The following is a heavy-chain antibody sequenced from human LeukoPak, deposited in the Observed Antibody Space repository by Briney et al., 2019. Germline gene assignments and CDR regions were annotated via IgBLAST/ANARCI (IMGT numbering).Heavy chain of an antibody. J-gene: IGHJ6*03. CDR2: IYYSGST. CDR3: ARASGDIYYYYYYMDV. D-gene: IGHD4-17*01. Sequence: SETLSLTCTVSGGSISSYYWSWIRQPPGKGLEWIGYIYYSGSTNYNPSLKSRVTISVDTSKNQFSLKLSSVTAADTAVYYCARASGDIYYYYYYMDVWGKGTTVTISS. CDR1: GGSISSYY. V-gene: IGHV4-59*01.